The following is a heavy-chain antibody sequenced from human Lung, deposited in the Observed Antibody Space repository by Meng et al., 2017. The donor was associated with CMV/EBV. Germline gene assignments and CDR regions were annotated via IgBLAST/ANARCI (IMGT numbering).Heavy chain of an antibody. CDR1: GFTFSSYS. J-gene: IGHJ6*04. Sequence: GGSLRLSCAASGFTFSSYSMNWVRQAPGKGLEWVSSISSSGTYIYYADSVKGRFTISRDNAQNSLYLQMNSLRAEDTAVYYCARDVSPRSSAYFAIYYFYDLDXWGXGNXVTVSS. CDR2: ISSSGTYI. CDR3: ARDVSPRSSAYFAIYYFYDLDX. D-gene: IGHD2-21*01. V-gene: IGHV3-21*01.